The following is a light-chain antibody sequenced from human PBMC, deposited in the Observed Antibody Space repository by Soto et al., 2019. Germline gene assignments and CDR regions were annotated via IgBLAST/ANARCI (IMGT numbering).Light chain of an antibody. J-gene: IGLJ1*01. Sequence: QSVLTQPPSASETPGQRVIMFCSGSSSNIGRNYVYWYQQVPGTAPKLLIYMNDQRPSGVPDRFSGAKSGTTASLAISGLRSEDEAAYYCATWDASLSGQVFGTGTKVTVL. CDR3: ATWDASLSGQV. CDR2: MND. V-gene: IGLV1-47*01. CDR1: SSNIGRNY.